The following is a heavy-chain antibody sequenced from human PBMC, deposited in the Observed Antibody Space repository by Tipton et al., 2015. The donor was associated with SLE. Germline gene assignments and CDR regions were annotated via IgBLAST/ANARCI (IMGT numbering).Heavy chain of an antibody. CDR1: GGSLRSGSYH. CDR3: ARDGLGSFYMDV. J-gene: IGHJ6*03. CDR2: IHASGST. D-gene: IGHD1-14*01. Sequence: TLSLTCTVSGGSLRSGSYHWSWIRQPAGKGLEWIGRIHASGSTHYNPSLKSRVSISVDTSKNQFSLNLNSVTAADTAVYYCARDGLGSFYMDVWGKGTTGTVAS. V-gene: IGHV4-61*02.